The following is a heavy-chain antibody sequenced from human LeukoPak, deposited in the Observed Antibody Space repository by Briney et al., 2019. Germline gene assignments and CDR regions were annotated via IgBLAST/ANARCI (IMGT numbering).Heavy chain of an antibody. Sequence: SETLSLTCFVSGFSISGGYYWGWIRQPPGKGLEWIGNIHPSGTMFHNSSLNSRVTMSIDTSKNQFSLKLSSVTAADTAVYYCAREAERRVVNWGQGTLVTVSS. V-gene: IGHV4-38-2*02. CDR1: GFSISGGYY. D-gene: IGHD1-1*01. CDR2: IHPSGTM. CDR3: AREAERRVVN. J-gene: IGHJ4*02.